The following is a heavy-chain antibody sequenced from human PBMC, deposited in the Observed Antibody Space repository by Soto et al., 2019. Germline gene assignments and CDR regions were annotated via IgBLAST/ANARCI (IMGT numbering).Heavy chain of an antibody. V-gene: IGHV3-23*01. D-gene: IGHD3-3*01. CDR1: GFTFSSYA. CDR3: AKSDSLGLDFGGNPQREVDY. Sequence: PGGSLRLSCAASGFTFSSYAMSWVRQAPGKGLEWVSAISGSGGSTYYADSVKGRFTISRDNSKNTLYLQMNSLRAEDTAVYYCAKSDSLGLDFGGNPQREVDYWGQGTLVTVSS. CDR2: ISGSGGST. J-gene: IGHJ4*02.